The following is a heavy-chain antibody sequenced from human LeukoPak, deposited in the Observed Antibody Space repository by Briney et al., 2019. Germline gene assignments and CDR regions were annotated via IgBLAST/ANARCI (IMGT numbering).Heavy chain of an antibody. CDR3: ARLSEGYCSGGSCYEPDY. V-gene: IGHV1-2*02. CDR1: GYTFTGYY. D-gene: IGHD2-15*01. Sequence: GASVKVSCKASGYTFTGYYMHWVRQAPGQGLEWMGWINPNSGGTKYAQNFQGRVTMTRDTSISTAYMELSGLRSDDTAVYYCARLSEGYCSGGSCYEPDYWGQGTLVTVSS. J-gene: IGHJ4*02. CDR2: INPNSGGT.